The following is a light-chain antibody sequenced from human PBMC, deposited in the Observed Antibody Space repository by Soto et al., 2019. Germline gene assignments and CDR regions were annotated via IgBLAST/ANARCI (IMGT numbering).Light chain of an antibody. CDR2: GAS. J-gene: IGKJ1*01. CDR3: QQFGSSQWT. CDR1: QSVSSSY. Sequence: EIVLTQSPGTLSLFPGERATLSCRASQSVSSSYLAWYQQKPGQAPRLLIYGASSRATGIADGFSGSGSGTDFTLTISRLEPEDFAVYYCQQFGSSQWTFGQGTKVEIK. V-gene: IGKV3-20*01.